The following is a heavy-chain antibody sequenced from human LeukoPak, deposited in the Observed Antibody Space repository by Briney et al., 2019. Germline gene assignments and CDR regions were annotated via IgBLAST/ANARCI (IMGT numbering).Heavy chain of an antibody. D-gene: IGHD3-10*01. J-gene: IGHJ4*02. CDR1: GFTFRSYS. Sequence: GGSLRLSCAASGFTFRSYSMNWVRQAPGKGLEWVSYISNDNTIYYADSVKGRFTISRDNGKSTLYLQMTSLRVEDTAVYYCARDDGYYESGSYYTLTFDYWGQGALVTVSS. CDR3: ARDDGYYESGSYYTLTFDY. CDR2: ISNDNTI. V-gene: IGHV3-48*04.